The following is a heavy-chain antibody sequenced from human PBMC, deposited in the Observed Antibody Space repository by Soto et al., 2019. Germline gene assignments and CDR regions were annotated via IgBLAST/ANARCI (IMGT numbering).Heavy chain of an antibody. V-gene: IGHV4-59*01. J-gene: IGHJ4*02. Sequence: PSETLSLTCTVSGGSISSYYWNWIRQPPGKGLEWIGYVEFSGRTNYNPSLRSRLTISVGTSKNQFSLKLSSVTAADTAVYYCARADCGGDCYSGGFNYWGQGTLVTVSS. CDR2: VEFSGRT. CDR1: GGSISSYY. D-gene: IGHD2-21*02. CDR3: ARADCGGDCYSGGFNY.